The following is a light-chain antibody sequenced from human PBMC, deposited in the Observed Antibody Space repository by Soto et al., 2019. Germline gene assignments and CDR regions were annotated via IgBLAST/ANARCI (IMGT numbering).Light chain of an antibody. CDR3: SSTAGNNNLV. CDR1: SSDVGGHNY. CDR2: EVS. Sequence: QSVLTQSPSASGSPGQSVTISYTGTSSDVGGHNYVSWYQHHPGKAPKLIIYEVSKRPSGVPDRFSGSKSGNTASLTVSGLQAEDEAVYYCSSTAGNNNLVFGGGTKVTVL. J-gene: IGLJ3*02. V-gene: IGLV2-8*01.